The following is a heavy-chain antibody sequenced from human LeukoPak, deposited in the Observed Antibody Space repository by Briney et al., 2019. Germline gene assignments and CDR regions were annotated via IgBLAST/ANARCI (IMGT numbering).Heavy chain of an antibody. J-gene: IGHJ6*02. CDR3: AASGSGWYDGDYYGMDV. CDR1: GYTFTSYD. V-gene: IGHV1-8*01. CDR2: MNPNSGNT. D-gene: IGHD6-19*01. Sequence: ASVKVSCKASGYTFTSYDVNWVRQATGQGLEWMGWMNPNSGNTGYAQKFQGRVTMTRNTSISTAYMELSSLRSEDTAVYYCAASGSGWYDGDYYGMDVWGQGTTVTVSS.